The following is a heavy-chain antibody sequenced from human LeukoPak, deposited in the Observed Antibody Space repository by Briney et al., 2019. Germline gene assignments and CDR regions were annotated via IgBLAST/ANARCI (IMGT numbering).Heavy chain of an antibody. D-gene: IGHD6-6*01. CDR1: GGSFSDYY. CDR3: TGSSRSTRYYFDY. CDR2: IFHRGNP. V-gene: IGHV4-34*12. J-gene: IGHJ4*02. Sequence: SETLSLTCAVHGGSFSDYYWSWIRQPLGKGLEWIGEIFHRGNPNYNPSLKSRVTISVDTSENQFSLNLTSVAATDSAVYFCTGSSRSTRYYFDYWGQGILVTVSS.